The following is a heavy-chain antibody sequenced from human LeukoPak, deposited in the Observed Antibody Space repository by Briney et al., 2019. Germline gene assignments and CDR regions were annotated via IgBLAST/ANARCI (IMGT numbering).Heavy chain of an antibody. CDR3: ARDHNYAFDN. CDR2: IGIDSGNT. Sequence: GGSLRLSCTASGFPFNDYSMNWVRQAPGKGLEWISYIGIDSGNTKYADSVKGRFTISADNAKNSLSLQMNSLRVEDTAVYYCARDHNYAFDNWGQGTLVSVSS. CDR1: GFPFNDYS. D-gene: IGHD1-1*01. V-gene: IGHV3-48*04. J-gene: IGHJ4*02.